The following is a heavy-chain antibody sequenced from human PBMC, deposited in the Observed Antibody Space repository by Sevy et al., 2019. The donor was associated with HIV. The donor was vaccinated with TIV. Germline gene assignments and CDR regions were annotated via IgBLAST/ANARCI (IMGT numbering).Heavy chain of an antibody. D-gene: IGHD3-10*01. CDR1: GFTFSSYA. J-gene: IGHJ4*02. V-gene: IGHV3-23*01. CDR3: ARLITMVRGVTAKQLDY. Sequence: GGSLRLSCEASGFTFSSYAMSWVRQAPGKGLEWVSAISGSGGSTYYADSVKGRFTISRDNSKNTLYLQMNSLRAEDTAVYYCARLITMVRGVTAKQLDYWGQGTLVTVSS. CDR2: ISGSGGST.